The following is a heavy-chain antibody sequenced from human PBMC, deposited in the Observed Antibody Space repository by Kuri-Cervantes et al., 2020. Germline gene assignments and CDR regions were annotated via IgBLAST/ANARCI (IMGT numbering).Heavy chain of an antibody. V-gene: IGHV1-24*01. CDR1: GYTFTSYG. Sequence: ASVKVSCKASGYTFTSYGISWVRQAPGKGLEWMGGFDPEDGETIYAQKFQGRVTMTEDTSTDTAYMELSSLRSEDTAVYYCATNAIPRGELSAFDIWGQGTMVTVSS. CDR2: FDPEDGET. D-gene: IGHD1-26*01. J-gene: IGHJ3*02. CDR3: ATNAIPRGELSAFDI.